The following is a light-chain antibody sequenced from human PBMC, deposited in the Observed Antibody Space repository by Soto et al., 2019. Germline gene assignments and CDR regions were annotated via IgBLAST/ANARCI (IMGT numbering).Light chain of an antibody. Sequence: QSELTQPPSVSGAPGQRVTFSCTGSSSNIGARFDVHWYQQVPGTAPKLLIYGNNNRPSGVPDRFSGSKSGTSASLAITGLQAEDEGDYYCQSYDNSLSGFVFGTGTKFTVL. CDR2: GNN. CDR3: QSYDNSLSGFV. V-gene: IGLV1-40*01. J-gene: IGLJ1*01. CDR1: SSNIGARFD.